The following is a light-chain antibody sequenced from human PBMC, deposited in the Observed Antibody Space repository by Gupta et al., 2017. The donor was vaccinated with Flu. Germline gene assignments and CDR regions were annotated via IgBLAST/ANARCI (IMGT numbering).Light chain of an antibody. CDR1: QSITYY. Sequence: DIQMTQSPSSLSASVGDRVTVTCRASQSITYYLNWYQQKPGQAPKLLIYGASTLRSGVPSRFSGSGYGTDFTLTSSKRQHEDFANYYGQQSYSPRSFGQGTKLEIK. CDR3: QQSYSPRS. CDR2: GAS. J-gene: IGKJ2*03. V-gene: IGKV1-39*01.